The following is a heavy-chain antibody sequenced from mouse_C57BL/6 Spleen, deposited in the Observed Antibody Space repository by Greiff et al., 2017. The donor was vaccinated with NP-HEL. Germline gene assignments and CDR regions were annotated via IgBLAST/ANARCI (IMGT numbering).Heavy chain of an antibody. CDR1: GYAFSSSW. CDR2: IYPGDGDT. J-gene: IGHJ4*01. V-gene: IGHV1-82*01. CDR3: ARDYYGSSYGVYAMDY. Sequence: VQLQQSGPELVKPGASVKISCKASGYAFSSSWMNWVKQRPGKGLEWIGRIYPGDGDTNYNGKFKGKATLTADKSSSTAYMQLSSLTSEDSAVYCCARDYYGSSYGVYAMDYWGQGTSVTVSS. D-gene: IGHD1-1*01.